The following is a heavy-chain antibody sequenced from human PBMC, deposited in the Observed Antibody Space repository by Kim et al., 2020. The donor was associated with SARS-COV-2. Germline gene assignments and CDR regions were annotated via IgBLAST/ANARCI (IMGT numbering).Heavy chain of an antibody. J-gene: IGHJ3*02. Sequence: GGSLRLSCAASGFIFSSYSMNWVRRAPGKGLEWISSISDSSSYIYYADAVKGRFTISRDNAKNSLYLQMNSLRAEDTAVYYCARAEIVGVTTGAFDIWGQGTMVTVSS. V-gene: IGHV3-21*01. CDR1: GFIFSSYS. CDR3: ARAEIVGVTTGAFDI. D-gene: IGHD1-26*01. CDR2: ISDSSSYI.